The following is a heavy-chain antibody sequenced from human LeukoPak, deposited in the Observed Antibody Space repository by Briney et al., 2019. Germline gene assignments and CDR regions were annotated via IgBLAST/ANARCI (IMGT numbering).Heavy chain of an antibody. D-gene: IGHD5-18*01. Sequence: ASVKVSCKASGYTFTSYGISWVRQAPGQGLEWMGWISASNGNTNYAQKLQGRVTMTTDTSTSTAYMELRSLRSDDTAVYYCARNVDTAMGLYGMDVWGQGTTVTVSS. CDR2: ISASNGNT. V-gene: IGHV1-18*01. J-gene: IGHJ6*02. CDR3: ARNVDTAMGLYGMDV. CDR1: GYTFTSYG.